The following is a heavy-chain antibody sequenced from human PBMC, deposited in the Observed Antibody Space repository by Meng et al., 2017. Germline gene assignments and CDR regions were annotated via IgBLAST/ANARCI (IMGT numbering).Heavy chain of an antibody. CDR2: IYYSGST. Sequence: ESGLDLVKPSQPRSPPCTVSGASISIGGYYWSWIRQNPGKGLEWIGYIYYSGSTYCNPSLKSRVTISVDTSKNQFSLKLSSVTAADTAVYYCARSLTVTTVWFDPWGQGTLVTVSS. CDR3: ARSLTVTTVWFDP. V-gene: IGHV4-31*03. D-gene: IGHD4-17*01. CDR1: GASISIGGYY. J-gene: IGHJ5*02.